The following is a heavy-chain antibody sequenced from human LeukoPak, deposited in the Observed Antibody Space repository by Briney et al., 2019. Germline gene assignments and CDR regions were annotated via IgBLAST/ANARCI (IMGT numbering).Heavy chain of an antibody. D-gene: IGHD5-18*01. CDR3: ARDGDRTWIQLWLNYFDY. V-gene: IGHV3-7*01. CDR2: IKQDGSEK. CDR1: GFTFSSYW. Sequence: GGSLRLSCAASGFTFSSYWMSWVRQAPGKGLEWVANIKQDGSEKYYVDSVKGRFTISRDNAKNSLYLQMNSLRAEDTAVYYCARDGDRTWIQLWLNYFDYWGQGTLVTVSS. J-gene: IGHJ4*02.